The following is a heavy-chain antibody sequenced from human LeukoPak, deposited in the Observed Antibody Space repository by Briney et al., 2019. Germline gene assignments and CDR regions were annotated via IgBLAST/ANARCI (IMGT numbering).Heavy chain of an antibody. CDR2: IYYSGST. D-gene: IGHD5-24*01. Sequence: SETLSLTCTVSGRSISSYYWSWIRQPPGKGLEWIGYIYYSGSTNYNPSLKSRVTISVDTSKNQFSLKLSSVTATDTAVYYCARVVESRVDYWGQGTLVTVSS. J-gene: IGHJ4*02. CDR3: ARVVESRVDY. CDR1: GRSISSYY. V-gene: IGHV4-59*01.